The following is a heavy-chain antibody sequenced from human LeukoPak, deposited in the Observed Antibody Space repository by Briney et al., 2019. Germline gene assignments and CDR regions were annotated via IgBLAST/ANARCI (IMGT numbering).Heavy chain of an antibody. CDR2: ISSSGSTI. CDR1: GFTFSSYE. J-gene: IGHJ4*02. V-gene: IGHV3-48*03. CDR3: ARDRMGYYDSSGYFDY. Sequence: QPGGSLRLSCAASGFTFSSYEMNWVRQAPGKGLEWVSYISSSGSTIYYADSVKGRFTISRDNAKNPLYLQMNSLRAEDTAVYYCARDRMGYYDSSGYFDYWGQGTLVTVSS. D-gene: IGHD3-22*01.